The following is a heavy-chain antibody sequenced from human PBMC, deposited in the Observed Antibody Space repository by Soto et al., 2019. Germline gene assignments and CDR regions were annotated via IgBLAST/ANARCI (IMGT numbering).Heavy chain of an antibody. V-gene: IGHV1-18*04. CDR2: ISAYNGNT. J-gene: IGHJ6*02. CDR3: ARDRSYGSGSYYLSGSGMDV. D-gene: IGHD3-10*01. CDR1: GYTFTSYG. Sequence: GASVKVSCKASGYTFTSYGISWVRQAPGQGLEWMGWISAYNGNTNYAQKLQGRVTMTTDTSTSTAYMELRSLRSDDTAVYYCARDRSYGSGSYYLSGSGMDVWGQGTTVTVSS.